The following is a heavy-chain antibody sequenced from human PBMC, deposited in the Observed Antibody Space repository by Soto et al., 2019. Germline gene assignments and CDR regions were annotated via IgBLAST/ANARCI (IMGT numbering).Heavy chain of an antibody. CDR3: ARGYGGNSGLDV. Sequence: QVQLVESGGGVVQPGRSLRLSCAASGFTFSSYGMHWVRQAPGKGLEWVAVIWYDGSNKYYADSVKGRFTISRDNSKNTLYLQMTSMTAADTTVYYCARGYGGNSGLDVWGQGTTVTVSS. J-gene: IGHJ6*02. CDR1: GFTFSSYG. D-gene: IGHD4-17*01. CDR2: IWYDGSNK. V-gene: IGHV3-33*01.